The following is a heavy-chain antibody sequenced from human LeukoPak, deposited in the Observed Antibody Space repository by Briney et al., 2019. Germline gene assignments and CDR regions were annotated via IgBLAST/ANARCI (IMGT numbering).Heavy chain of an antibody. CDR1: GFTFSNYA. V-gene: IGHV3-30*04. Sequence: PGGSLRLSCAASGFTFSNYAMHWVRQAPGKGLEWVAVILYDGSDKYYADSVKGRFTISRDNAKKSVYLQMSSLRAEDTAVYYCARGSTYSSGWYTGFDYWGQGTLVTVSS. D-gene: IGHD6-19*01. CDR3: ARGSTYSSGWYTGFDY. J-gene: IGHJ4*02. CDR2: ILYDGSDK.